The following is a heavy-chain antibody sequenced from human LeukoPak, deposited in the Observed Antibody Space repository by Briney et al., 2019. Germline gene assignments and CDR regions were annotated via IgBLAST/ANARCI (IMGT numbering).Heavy chain of an antibody. CDR3: ARRGRSVWEPLDY. D-gene: IGHD1-26*01. Sequence: SQTLSLTCAISGDSVSSNSAAWNRIRQSPSRGLEWLGRTYYRSKWYNDYAVSVKSRITINPDTSKNQFSLQLNSVTPEDTAVYYCARRGRSVWEPLDYWGQGTLVTVSS. J-gene: IGHJ4*02. CDR2: TYYRSKWYN. V-gene: IGHV6-1*01. CDR1: GDSVSSNSAA.